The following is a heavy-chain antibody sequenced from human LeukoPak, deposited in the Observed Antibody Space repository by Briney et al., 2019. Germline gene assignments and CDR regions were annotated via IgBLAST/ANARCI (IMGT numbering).Heavy chain of an antibody. V-gene: IGHV4-59*08. CDR1: GGSISSYY. J-gene: IGHJ6*03. D-gene: IGHD3-3*01. CDR2: IYYSGST. Sequence: KPSETLSLTCTVSGGSISSYYWSWIRQPPGKGLEWIGYIYYSGSTNYNPSLKSRVTISVDTSKNQFSLKLSSVTAADTAVYYCARHSPAGGYYDYYYYMDVWGKGTTVTVSS. CDR3: ARHSPAGGYYDYYYYMDV.